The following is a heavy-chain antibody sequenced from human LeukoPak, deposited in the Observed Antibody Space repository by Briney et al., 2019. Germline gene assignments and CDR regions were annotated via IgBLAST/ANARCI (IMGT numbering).Heavy chain of an antibody. CDR1: GFNFMNFG. Sequence: GGSRRLSCAASGFNFMNFGMHWVRQAPGKGLDWVAVIWYDGSFIYYADSVRGRFIISRDNAKNTLYLQMNSLRAEDTAIYYCAKVVQYTASTGTGLASWGQGTLVTVSS. J-gene: IGHJ4*02. CDR3: AKVVQYTASTGTGLAS. CDR2: IWYDGSFI. D-gene: IGHD1-1*01. V-gene: IGHV3-33*06.